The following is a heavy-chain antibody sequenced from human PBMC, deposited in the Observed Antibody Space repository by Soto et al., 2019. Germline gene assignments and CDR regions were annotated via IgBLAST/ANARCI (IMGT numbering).Heavy chain of an antibody. CDR1: GYTFTGCY. D-gene: IGHD3-9*01. CDR3: ARAGILTGPPEIGMDG. Sequence: GASVKVSCKASGYTFTGCYMHWVRQAPGQGIEWMGWINPNSGGTNYAQKFQGRVTMTRDTSISTAYMALSRLRSDDTAVYYCARAGILTGPPEIGMDGWGQGTTVTVSS. J-gene: IGHJ6*02. CDR2: INPNSGGT. V-gene: IGHV1-2*02.